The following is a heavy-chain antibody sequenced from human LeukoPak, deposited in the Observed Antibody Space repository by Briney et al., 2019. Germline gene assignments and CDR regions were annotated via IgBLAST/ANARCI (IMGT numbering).Heavy chain of an antibody. CDR3: ARGRVSSSTWYSTYYYYFYMDV. CDR2: IYHSGST. CDR1: GGSISSYY. J-gene: IGHJ6*03. Sequence: SDTLSLTCTVSGGSISSYYWSWIRQPPGKGLEWIGYIYHSGSTNYNPSLNGHVSISRDTTKNLFYLRLRSVTAADTAVYFCARGRVSSSTWYSTYYYYFYMDVWGKGTTVTVSS. V-gene: IGHV4-59*07. D-gene: IGHD1-1*01.